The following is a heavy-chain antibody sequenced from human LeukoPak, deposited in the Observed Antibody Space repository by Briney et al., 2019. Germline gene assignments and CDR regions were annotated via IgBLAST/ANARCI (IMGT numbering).Heavy chain of an antibody. V-gene: IGHV1-2*02. CDR3: ARGAPWDAARDY. J-gene: IGHJ4*02. D-gene: IGHD1-26*01. CDR2: INPNSGGT. Sequence: ASVKVSCKASGYTFTGYYMHWVRQAPGQGLEWMGWINPNSGGTNYAQKFQGRVTMTRDTSISTAYMELRSLRSDDTAVYYCARGAPWDAARDYWGQGTLVTVSS. CDR1: GYTFTGYY.